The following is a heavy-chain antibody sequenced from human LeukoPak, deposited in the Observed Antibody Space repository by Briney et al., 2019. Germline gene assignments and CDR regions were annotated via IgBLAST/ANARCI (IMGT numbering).Heavy chain of an antibody. CDR1: GFTFSSYD. D-gene: IGHD2-2*02. CDR3: AKKGTYCSSTSCYIAY. Sequence: GGSLRLSCAASGFTFSSYDMNWVRQAPGKGLEWVSAISGSGGSTYYADSVKGRFTISRDNSKNTLYLQMNSLRAEDTAVYYCAKKGTYCSSTSCYIAYWGQGTLVTVSS. CDR2: ISGSGGST. V-gene: IGHV3-23*01. J-gene: IGHJ4*02.